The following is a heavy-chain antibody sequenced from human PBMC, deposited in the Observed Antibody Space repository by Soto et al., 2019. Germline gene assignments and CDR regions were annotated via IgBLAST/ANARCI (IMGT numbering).Heavy chain of an antibody. CDR2: IYYFGST. V-gene: IGHV4-39*01. Sequence: SETLSLTCTVSGASISSSSYYWGWIRQPPGKGLEWIGSIYYFGSTYYNPSLKSRVTISVDTSKNQFSLKLRSVTAADTAVYYCSRHRPSIWFGELSGGWFDPWGKGTLVT. CDR3: SRHRPSIWFGELSGGWFDP. CDR1: GASISSSSYY. D-gene: IGHD3-10*01. J-gene: IGHJ5*02.